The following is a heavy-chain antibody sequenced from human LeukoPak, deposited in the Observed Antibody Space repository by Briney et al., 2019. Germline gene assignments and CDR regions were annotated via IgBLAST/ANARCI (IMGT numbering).Heavy chain of an antibody. CDR1: GFTLSSYE. J-gene: IGHJ6*03. V-gene: IGHV3-48*03. CDR3: AKDGTAGGYMDV. Sequence: GGSLRLSCAASGFTLSSYEMNWARQAPGKGLEWVSYISSSGSTIYYADSVKGRITISRDNSKNSLYLQMNSLRTEDTALYYCAKDGTAGGYMDVWGKGTTVTVSS. CDR2: ISSSGSTI. D-gene: IGHD1-26*01.